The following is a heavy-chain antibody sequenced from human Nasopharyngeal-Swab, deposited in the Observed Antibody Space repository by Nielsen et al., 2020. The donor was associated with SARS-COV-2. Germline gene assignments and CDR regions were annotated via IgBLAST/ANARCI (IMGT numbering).Heavy chain of an antibody. V-gene: IGHV3-73*01. CDR2: IGDKDHNYAT. J-gene: IGHJ6*02. CDR3: ASSYYPGSGTSYGMDV. CDR1: GFIFSASA. D-gene: IGHD3-10*01. Sequence: GESLKISCAASGFIFSASAIHWVRQASGKGLEWVGRIGDKDHNYATTYGASVQGRFTISRDDSKNTAFLQMNSLRAEDTAVYYCASSYYPGSGTSYGMDVWGHGTTVTVSS.